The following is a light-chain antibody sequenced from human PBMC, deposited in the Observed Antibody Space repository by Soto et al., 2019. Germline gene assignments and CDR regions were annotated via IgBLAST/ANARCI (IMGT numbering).Light chain of an antibody. CDR1: QGIRNY. J-gene: IGKJ3*01. CDR2: AAS. Sequence: DIQMTQSPTSLSASVGDRVTITCRASQGIRNYVAWYQQIPGKAPKLLIYAASTLQSGVPSRFSGSGSGTDFTHTINRLQPEAVATYSCQKYSSVPVFGPGTKVEIK. V-gene: IGKV1-27*01. CDR3: QKYSSVPV.